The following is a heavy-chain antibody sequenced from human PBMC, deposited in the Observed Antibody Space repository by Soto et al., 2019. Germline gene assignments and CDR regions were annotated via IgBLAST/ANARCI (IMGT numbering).Heavy chain of an antibody. V-gene: IGHV1-18*01. D-gene: IGHD6-19*01. J-gene: IGHJ6*02. CDR3: AGKWKESKGWYVYYYGMDV. Sequence: QVQLVQSGAEVKKPGASVKVSCKASGYTFTSYGISWVRQAPGQGLEWMGWISAYNGNTNYAQKLQGRATMTTGTSTSTAYMERRSLRSADTAVYYWAGKWKESKGWYVYYYGMDVWGRGTTVTVSS. CDR1: GYTFTSYG. CDR2: ISAYNGNT.